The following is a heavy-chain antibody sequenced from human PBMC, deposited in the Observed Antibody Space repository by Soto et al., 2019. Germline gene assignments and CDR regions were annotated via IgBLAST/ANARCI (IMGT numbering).Heavy chain of an antibody. J-gene: IGHJ4*02. CDR1: GFTFDTYV. V-gene: IGHV3-33*01. D-gene: IGHD3-16*01. CDR2: MWFDGSNK. CDR3: ARGARDFDY. Sequence: PGGSLRLSCAASGFTFDTYVMHWVRQAPGKGLEWVALMWFDGSNKYYGDSVRGRFTISRDNSKNTLYLQMNSLRAEDTAVYYCARGARDFDYWGQGTLVTVYS.